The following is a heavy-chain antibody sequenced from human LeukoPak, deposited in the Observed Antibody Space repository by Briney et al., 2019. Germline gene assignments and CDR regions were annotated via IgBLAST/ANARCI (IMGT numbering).Heavy chain of an antibody. Sequence: SETLSLTCAVSGGSISSGSWWGWIRQPPGKGLEWIGEVHHSGSTNYNPSLKSRVTLSVDKSKNQLSLRLTSVTAADTAVYYCARGGDYRFDYWGQGTLVTVSS. D-gene: IGHD4-17*01. V-gene: IGHV4-4*02. CDR2: VHHSGST. J-gene: IGHJ4*02. CDR1: GGSISSGSW. CDR3: ARGGDYRFDY.